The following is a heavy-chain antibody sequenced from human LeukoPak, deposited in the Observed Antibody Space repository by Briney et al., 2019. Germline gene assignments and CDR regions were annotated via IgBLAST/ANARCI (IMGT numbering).Heavy chain of an antibody. J-gene: IGHJ6*02. CDR2: INAGNGNT. CDR3: GGGSSHYYGMDV. V-gene: IGHV1-3*01. Sequence: ASVKVSCKASGYTFTSYAMHWVRQAPGQRLEWMGWINAGNGNTKYSQKFQGRVTITADKSTSTAYMELSSLRSEDTAVYYCGGGSSHYYGMDVWGQGTTVTVSS. D-gene: IGHD2-15*01. CDR1: GYTFTSYA.